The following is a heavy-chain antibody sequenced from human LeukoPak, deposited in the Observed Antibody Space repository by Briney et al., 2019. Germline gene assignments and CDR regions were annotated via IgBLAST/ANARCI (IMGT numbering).Heavy chain of an antibody. D-gene: IGHD3-10*01. CDR1: GFTFSSRW. J-gene: IGHJ4*02. Sequence: GGSLRLSCAASGFTFSSRWMSWVRQAPGKGLEWVANIKEDGSQKYYADSVKGRFTISRDNAKNSLYLQLNSLRAEDTAMYYCAGDRGYLQFDYWGQGTLVTVSS. CDR3: AGDRGYLQFDY. V-gene: IGHV3-7*03. CDR2: IKEDGSQK.